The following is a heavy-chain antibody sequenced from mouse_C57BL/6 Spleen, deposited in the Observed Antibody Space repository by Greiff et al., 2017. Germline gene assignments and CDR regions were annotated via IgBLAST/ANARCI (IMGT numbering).Heavy chain of an antibody. CDR3: AREGSLRAMDY. D-gene: IGHD1-1*02. V-gene: IGHV1-81*01. CDR1: GYTFTSYG. CDR2: IYPRSGNT. J-gene: IGHJ4*01. Sequence: LVESGAELARPGASVKLSCKASGYTFTSYGISWVKQSTGQGLEWIGKIYPRSGNTYYNEKFKGKATLTADKSSSTAYMGLRSLTSEDSAVYFCAREGSLRAMDYWGQGTSVTVSS.